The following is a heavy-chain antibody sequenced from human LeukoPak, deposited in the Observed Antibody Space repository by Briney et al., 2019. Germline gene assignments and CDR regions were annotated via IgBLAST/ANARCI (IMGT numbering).Heavy chain of an antibody. CDR2: ISGSGGST. J-gene: IGHJ4*02. CDR3: ARETVRGVFDY. Sequence: GGSLRLSCAASGFTFSNYAMSWVRQAPGKGLGWVSAISGSGGSTYYADSVKGRFTISRDNSKNTLYLQMNSLRAEDTAVYYCARETVRGVFDYWGQGTLVTVSS. D-gene: IGHD3-10*01. CDR1: GFTFSNYA. V-gene: IGHV3-23*01.